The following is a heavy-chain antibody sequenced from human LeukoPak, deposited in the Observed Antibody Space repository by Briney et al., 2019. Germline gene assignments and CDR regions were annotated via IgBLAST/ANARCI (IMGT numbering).Heavy chain of an antibody. CDR3: ARGQAYYYDSSGYYYADY. V-gene: IGHV4-34*01. J-gene: IGHJ4*02. Sequence: SETLSLTCAVYGGSFSGYYWSWIRQPPGKGLEWIGEINHSGSTNYNPSLKSRVTISVDTSKNQFSLELSPVTAADTAVYYCARGQAYYYDSSGYYYADYWGQGTLVTVSS. CDR1: GGSFSGYY. CDR2: INHSGST. D-gene: IGHD3-22*01.